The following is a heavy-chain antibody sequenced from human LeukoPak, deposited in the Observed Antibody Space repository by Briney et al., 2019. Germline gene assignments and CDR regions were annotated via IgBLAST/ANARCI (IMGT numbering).Heavy chain of an antibody. CDR3: AREGTTVFPLDY. CDR1: GFTFGDYG. J-gene: IGHJ4*02. CDR2: INWNGGST. Sequence: GGSLSLSCAACGFTFGDYGMSWVRQAPGKGLEWVSGINWNGGSTGYADSVKGRFTISRDNAKNSLYLQMNSLRAEDTALYYCAREGTTVFPLDYWGQGTLVTVSS. V-gene: IGHV3-20*04. D-gene: IGHD4-17*01.